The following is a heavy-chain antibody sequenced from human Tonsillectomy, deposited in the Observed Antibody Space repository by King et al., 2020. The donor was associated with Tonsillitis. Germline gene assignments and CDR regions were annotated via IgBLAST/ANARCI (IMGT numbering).Heavy chain of an antibody. CDR3: AKQGLGSSGWNYYYYGLDV. CDR1: GFTFSSYG. J-gene: IGHJ6*02. CDR2: ISYDGSNK. D-gene: IGHD6-19*01. V-gene: IGHV3-30*18. Sequence: VQLVESGGGVVQPGRSLRLSCAASGFTFSSYGMHWVRQAPGKGLEWVAVISYDGSNKYYADSVKGRFTISRDNSKNTLYLQMNSLRAEDTAVYYCAKQGLGSSGWNYYYYGLDVWGQGTTVTVSS.